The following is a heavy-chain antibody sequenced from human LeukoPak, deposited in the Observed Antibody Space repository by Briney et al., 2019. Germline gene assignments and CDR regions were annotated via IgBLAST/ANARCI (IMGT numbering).Heavy chain of an antibody. V-gene: IGHV1-69*01. CDR2: IIPIFGTA. CDR3: ARDACSSTSCSDY. CDR1: GGTFSSYA. D-gene: IGHD2-2*01. Sequence: SVKVSCKASGGTFSSYAISWVRQAPGQGLEWMGGIIPIFGTANYAQKFEGRVPNTEDESTSTAYMELSSLRSEDTAVYYCARDACSSTSCSDYWGQGTLVTVSS. J-gene: IGHJ4*02.